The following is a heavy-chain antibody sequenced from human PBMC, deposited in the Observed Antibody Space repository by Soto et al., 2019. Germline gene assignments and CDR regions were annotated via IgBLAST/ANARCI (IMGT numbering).Heavy chain of an antibody. D-gene: IGHD6-6*01. Sequence: SETLSLTCTVSGGSISSSSYYWGWIRQPPGKGLEWIGSIYYSGSTYYNPSLKSRVTISVDTSKNQFSLKLSSVTAADTAVYYCARQRIAARVGNWFDPWGQGTLVTVSS. CDR1: GGSISSSSYY. V-gene: IGHV4-39*01. CDR2: IYYSGST. CDR3: ARQRIAARVGNWFDP. J-gene: IGHJ5*02.